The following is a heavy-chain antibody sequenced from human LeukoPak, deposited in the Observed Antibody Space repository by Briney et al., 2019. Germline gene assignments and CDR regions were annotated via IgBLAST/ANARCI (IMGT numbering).Heavy chain of an antibody. V-gene: IGHV3-30*04. CDR1: GLTFSSYA. CDR2: ISYDGSNI. D-gene: IGHD1-26*01. J-gene: IGHJ4*02. CDR3: ARRRYSGSSQHFDY. Sequence: PGGSLRLSCAASGLTFSSYAMHWLRPPPGKGLEWVAIISYDGSNIYYADSVKGRFTISRDNAKNSLYLQMNSLRAEDTAVYYCARRRYSGSSQHFDYWGKGTLVTVSS.